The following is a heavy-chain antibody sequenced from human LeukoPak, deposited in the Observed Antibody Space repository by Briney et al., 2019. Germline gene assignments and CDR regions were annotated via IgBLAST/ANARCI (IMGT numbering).Heavy chain of an antibody. CDR3: ARTLGWSWFDP. V-gene: IGHV4-39*01. J-gene: IGHJ5*02. CDR1: GGSISSSSYY. Sequence: SETLSLTCTVSGGSISSSSYYWGWIRQPPGKGLEWIGSIYYSGSTYYNPSLKSRVTISVDTSRNQFSLKLSSVTAADTAVYYCARTLGWSWFDPWGQGTLVTVSS. D-gene: IGHD3-3*01. CDR2: IYYSGST.